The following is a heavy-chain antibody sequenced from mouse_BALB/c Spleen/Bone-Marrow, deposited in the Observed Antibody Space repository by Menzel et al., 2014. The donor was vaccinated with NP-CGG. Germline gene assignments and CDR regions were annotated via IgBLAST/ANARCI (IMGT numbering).Heavy chain of an antibody. CDR1: RFTFSSYA. D-gene: IGHD2-3*01. CDR3: ARQGDGYYDY. CDR2: ISNTGNYT. J-gene: IGHJ2*01. Sequence: EVQRVESGGGLVKPGGSLKLSCAASRFTFSSYAMSWVRQTPEKRLEWVATISNTGNYTYYPDSVKGRFTISRDNAKNTLYLQMSSLRSEDTALYCCARQGDGYYDYWGQGTTLTVSS. V-gene: IGHV5-9-3*01.